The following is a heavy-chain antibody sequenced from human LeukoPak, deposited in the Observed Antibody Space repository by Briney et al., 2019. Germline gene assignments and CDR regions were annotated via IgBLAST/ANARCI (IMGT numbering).Heavy chain of an antibody. CDR2: INPSGGST. J-gene: IGHJ5*01. CDR1: GYTFTGYF. V-gene: IGHV1-46*01. Sequence: ASVKVSCMASGYTFTGYFMHWVRQAPGQGLEWMGIINPSGGSTTYAQKFQGRVTLTRERSTNTVYMELTSLRSEDTAVYYCVRDFSFDSWGQGTLVTVSS. CDR3: VRDFSFDS.